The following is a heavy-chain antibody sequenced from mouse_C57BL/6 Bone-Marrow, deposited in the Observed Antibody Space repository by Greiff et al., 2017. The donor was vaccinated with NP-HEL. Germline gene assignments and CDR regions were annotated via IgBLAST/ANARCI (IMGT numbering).Heavy chain of an antibody. CDR1: GYAFSSSW. J-gene: IGHJ3*01. CDR2: IYPGDGDT. V-gene: IGHV1-82*01. Sequence: QVQLQQSGPELVKPGASVKISCKASGYAFSSSWMNWVKQRPGKGLEWIGRIYPGDGDTNYNGKFKGKATLTADNSSSTAYMQLSSLTSEDSAVYFCAAYYSNFAYWGQGTLVTVSA. CDR3: AAYYSNFAY. D-gene: IGHD2-5*01.